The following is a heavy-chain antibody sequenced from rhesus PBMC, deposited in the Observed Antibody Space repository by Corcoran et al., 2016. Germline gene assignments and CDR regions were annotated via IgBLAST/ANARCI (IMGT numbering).Heavy chain of an antibody. D-gene: IGHD3-3*01. CDR1: GGSISGYY. CDR2: IDGNTAST. CDR3: ARSIWTGYYKYYFDY. Sequence: QVKLQQWGEGLVKPSETLSLTCAVYGGSISGYYWSWIRQPPGKGLEWIGNIDGNTASTNNNPSLKNLVTISRDTSKNQFSLKLSSVTAADTAVYYCARSIWTGYYKYYFDYWGQGVLVTVSS. J-gene: IGHJ4*01. V-gene: IGHV4-73*01.